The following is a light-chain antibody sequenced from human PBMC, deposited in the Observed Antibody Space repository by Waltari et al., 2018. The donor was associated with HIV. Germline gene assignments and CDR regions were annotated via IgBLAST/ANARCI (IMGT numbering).Light chain of an antibody. CDR2: GKN. J-gene: IGLJ3*02. CDR1: SLRSYY. Sequence: SSELTQDPAVSVALGQTVRITCQGDSLRSYYASWYQQKPGQAPVLGIYGKNNRPSGIPDRYSGSSSGNTAALTSTGAPAEDEADYYCNSRDSSGNHWVFGGGTKLTVL. CDR3: NSRDSSGNHWV. V-gene: IGLV3-19*01.